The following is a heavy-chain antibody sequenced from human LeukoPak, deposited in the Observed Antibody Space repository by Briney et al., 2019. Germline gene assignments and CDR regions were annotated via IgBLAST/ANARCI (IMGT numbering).Heavy chain of an antibody. CDR3: AKINYYDSWSGYKYVMDV. CDR1: GFTFSSYA. CDR2: ISGSGGNT. J-gene: IGHJ6*02. V-gene: IGHV3-23*01. D-gene: IGHD3-3*01. Sequence: GGSLRLSCAASGFTFSSYAMSWVRQAPGKGLEWVSAISGSGGNTYYADSVKGRFTISRDNSKNTLYLQMNSLRAEDTAVYYCAKINYYDSWSGYKYVMDVWGQGTTVTVSS.